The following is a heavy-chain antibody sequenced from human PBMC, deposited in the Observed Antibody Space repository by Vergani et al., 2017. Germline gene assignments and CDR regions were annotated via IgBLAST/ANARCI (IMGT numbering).Heavy chain of an antibody. D-gene: IGHD6-19*01. J-gene: IGHJ4*02. CDR1: GYTFTSYG. CDR2: ISAYNGNT. Sequence: QVQLVQSGAEVKKPGASVKVSCKASGYTFTSYGISWVRQAPGQGLEWMGWISAYNGNTNYAQKLQGRVTMTTDTSMSTAYMELRSLRSDDTAVYYCARILDDLYSSGWYESDYWGQGTLVTVSS. CDR3: ARILDDLYSSGWYESDY. V-gene: IGHV1-18*01.